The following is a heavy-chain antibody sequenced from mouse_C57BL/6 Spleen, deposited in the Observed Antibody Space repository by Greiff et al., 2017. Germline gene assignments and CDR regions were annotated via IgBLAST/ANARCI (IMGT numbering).Heavy chain of an antibody. J-gene: IGHJ4*01. CDR2: IYPSDSET. Sequence: QVQLQQPGAELVRPGSSVKLSCKASGYTFTSYWMDWVKQRPGQGLEWIGNIYPSDSETHYNQKFKDKATLTVDKSSSTAYMQLSSLTSEDSAVYYCARRMDYYSNFAMDYWGQGTSVTVSS. CDR3: ARRMDYYSNFAMDY. D-gene: IGHD2-12*01. CDR1: GYTFTSYW. V-gene: IGHV1-61*01.